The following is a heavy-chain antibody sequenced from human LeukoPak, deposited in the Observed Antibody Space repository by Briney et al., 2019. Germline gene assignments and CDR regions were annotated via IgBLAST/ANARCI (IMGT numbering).Heavy chain of an antibody. CDR3: ARDLYYDSRVNWFDP. D-gene: IGHD3-22*01. V-gene: IGHV1-8*01. CDR2: MNPNSGNT. J-gene: IGHJ5*02. Sequence: ASVKVSCKASGYTFTSYDINWVRQATGQGLEWMGWMNPNSGNTGYAQKFQGRVTMTRNTSISTAYMELSSLRSEDTAVYYCARDLYYDSRVNWFDPWGQGTLVTVSS. CDR1: GYTFTSYD.